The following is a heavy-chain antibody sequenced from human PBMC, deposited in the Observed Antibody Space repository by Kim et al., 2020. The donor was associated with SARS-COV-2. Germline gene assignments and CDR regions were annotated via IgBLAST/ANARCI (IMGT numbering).Heavy chain of an antibody. CDR1: GYTFTSYA. CDR3: ARVPLSWNYDILTGYSDY. D-gene: IGHD3-9*01. CDR2: INTNTGNP. V-gene: IGHV7-4-1*02. Sequence: ASVKVSCKASGYTFTSYAMNWVRQAPGQGLEWMGWINTNTGNPTYAQGFTGRFVFSLDTSVSTAYLQISSLKAEDTAVYYCARVPLSWNYDILTGYSDYWGQGTLVTVSS. J-gene: IGHJ4*02.